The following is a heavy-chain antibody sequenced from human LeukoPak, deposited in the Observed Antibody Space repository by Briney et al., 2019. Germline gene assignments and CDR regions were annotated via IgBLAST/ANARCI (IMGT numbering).Heavy chain of an antibody. V-gene: IGHV1-18*01. Sequence: ASVKVSCKASGYTFTSYGISWVRQAPGQGLEWMGWISAYNGNTNYAQKLQGRVTMTTDTSTSTAYMELSSLRSEDTAVYYCARVRGQFRWVYGMDVWGQGTTVTVSS. CDR2: ISAYNGNT. J-gene: IGHJ6*02. CDR3: ARVRGQFRWVYGMDV. CDR1: GYTFTSYG. D-gene: IGHD3-10*01.